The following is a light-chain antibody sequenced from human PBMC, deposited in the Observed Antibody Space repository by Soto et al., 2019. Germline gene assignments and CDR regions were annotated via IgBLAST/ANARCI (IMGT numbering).Light chain of an antibody. J-gene: IGKJ4*01. CDR1: QSVRDN. CDR2: GAS. CDR3: QQYNDWPLT. V-gene: IGKV3-15*01. Sequence: DIVMTQSSATLSVSPGERATLSCRASQSVRDNLAWYQQKPGQSPRLLVYGASIRATGIPARFSGSGSGTEFTLTISSLQSEDFAVYCCQQYNDWPLTFGGGTKVEIK.